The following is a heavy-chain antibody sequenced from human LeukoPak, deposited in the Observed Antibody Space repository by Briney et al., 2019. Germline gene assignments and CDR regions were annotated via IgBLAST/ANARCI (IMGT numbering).Heavy chain of an antibody. CDR3: ARATYYDILTGPAGYGMDV. CDR2: IYYSGST. CDR1: GGSISSYY. Sequence: SGTLSLTCTVSGGSISSYYWSWIRQPPGKGLEWIGYIYYSGSTNYNPSLKSRVTISVDTSKNQFSLKLSSVTAADTAVYYCARATYYDILTGPAGYGMDVWGQGTTVTVSS. J-gene: IGHJ6*02. V-gene: IGHV4-59*01. D-gene: IGHD3-9*01.